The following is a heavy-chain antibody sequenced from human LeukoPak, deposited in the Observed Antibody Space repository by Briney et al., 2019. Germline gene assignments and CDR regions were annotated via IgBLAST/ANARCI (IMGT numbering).Heavy chain of an antibody. CDR1: GFTFSDYY. J-gene: IGHJ3*02. V-gene: IGHV3-11*04. D-gene: IGHD3-10*01. CDR2: ISSSGSTI. CDR3: ARVGYHGSGSYYTRQNDAFDI. Sequence: PGGSLRLSCAASGFTFSDYYMSWIRQAPGKGLEWVSYISSSGSTIYYADSVKGRFTISRDNAKNSLYLQMNSLRAEDTAVYYCARVGYHGSGSYYTRQNDAFDIWGQGTMVTVSS.